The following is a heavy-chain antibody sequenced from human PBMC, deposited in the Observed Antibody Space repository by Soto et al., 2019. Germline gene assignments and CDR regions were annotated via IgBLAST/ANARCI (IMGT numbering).Heavy chain of an antibody. Sequence: QVQLVQSGAEVKKPGSSVKVSCKASGGTFSSYAISWVRQAPGQGLEWMGGIIPIFGTANYAQKFQGRVTITADESTSTAYMELSSLRSEDTAVYYCARRRGRGDYYYYGMDVWGQGTTVTVPS. V-gene: IGHV1-69*12. CDR3: ARRRGRGDYYYYGMDV. CDR1: GGTFSSYA. CDR2: IIPIFGTA. D-gene: IGHD3-10*01. J-gene: IGHJ6*02.